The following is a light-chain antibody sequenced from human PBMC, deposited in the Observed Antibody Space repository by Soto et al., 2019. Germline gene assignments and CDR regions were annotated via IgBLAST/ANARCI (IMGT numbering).Light chain of an antibody. CDR1: QSVSSSY. J-gene: IGKJ2*01. CDR2: GAS. V-gene: IGKV3-20*01. CDR3: QQYGSSPPYT. Sequence: EIVLTQSPGTLSLSPGERATLSCRASQSVSSSYLAWYQQKPGQAPRLLIHGASSRATGIPDRFSGGGSGTEFTLTISRLEPEDFALYYCQQYGSSPPYTFGQGTKLEIK.